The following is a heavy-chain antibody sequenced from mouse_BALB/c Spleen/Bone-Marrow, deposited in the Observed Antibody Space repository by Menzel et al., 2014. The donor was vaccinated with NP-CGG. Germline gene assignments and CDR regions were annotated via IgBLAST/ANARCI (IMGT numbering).Heavy chain of an antibody. Sequence: LQHSGSELVRPGASVKLSCKASGYTFTNFWMHWVRQRPGQGLEWIGNVYPGSDTANYDEKFKSKATLTVDTSSSTAYMQLSSLTSEDSAVYYCTRSLYYYPAYWGQGTLVTVST. CDR2: VYPGSDTA. CDR3: TRSLYYYPAY. CDR1: GYTFTNFW. J-gene: IGHJ3*01. D-gene: IGHD1-1*01. V-gene: IGHV1S22*01.